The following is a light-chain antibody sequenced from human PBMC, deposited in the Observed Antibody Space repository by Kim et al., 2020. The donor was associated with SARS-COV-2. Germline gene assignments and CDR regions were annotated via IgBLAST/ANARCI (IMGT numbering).Light chain of an antibody. CDR3: LQHSTYPIT. CDR2: GAS. Sequence: SVGHRVTITCRARQNIRKDLGWNKKNPERAPTRPIQGASSLQSGVPSRFSGSGSGTEFTLTISSVQPEDFATYFCLQHSTYPITFGQGTRLEIK. V-gene: IGKV1-17*01. CDR1: QNIRKD. J-gene: IGKJ5*01.